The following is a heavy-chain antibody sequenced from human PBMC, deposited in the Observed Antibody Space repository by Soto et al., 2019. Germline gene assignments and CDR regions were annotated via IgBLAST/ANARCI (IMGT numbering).Heavy chain of an antibody. D-gene: IGHD1-26*01. CDR3: AKAREAPGIIEYYWFDP. Sequence: EVQLLESGGGLVQPGGSLRLSCVASGFTFSSYAMSWVRQAPGKGLQWVSGISGSGGSTYFAASVTGPFIISRDTSKNTLYLQMNSLRAEDTPVYYCAKAREAPGIIEYYWFDPWGQGTLVTVSS. CDR1: GFTFSSYA. V-gene: IGHV3-23*01. J-gene: IGHJ5*02. CDR2: ISGSGGST.